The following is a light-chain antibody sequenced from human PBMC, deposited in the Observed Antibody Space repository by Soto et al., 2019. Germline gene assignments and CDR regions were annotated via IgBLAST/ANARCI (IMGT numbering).Light chain of an antibody. CDR3: AAWDDSLNGAV. V-gene: IGLV1-44*01. J-gene: IGLJ7*01. CDR1: SSNIGSNT. Sequence: QLVLTQPPSASGTPGQRVTISCSGSSSNIGSNTVAWYQQLPGTAPKLLIYVNNQRPSGVPDRFSGSKSDTSASLAIGGLQSEDEADYYCAAWDDSLNGAVFGGGTQLTVL. CDR2: VNN.